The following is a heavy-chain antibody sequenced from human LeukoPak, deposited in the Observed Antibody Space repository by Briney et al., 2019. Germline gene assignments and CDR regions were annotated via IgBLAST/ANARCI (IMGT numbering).Heavy chain of an antibody. D-gene: IGHD2-15*01. V-gene: IGHV4-34*01. J-gene: IGHJ5*02. Sequence: PSETLSLTCAVYGGSFSGYYWSWIRQPPGKGLEWIGEINHSGSTNYNPSLKSRVTISVDTSKNQFSLKLSSVTAADTAVYYCARGLRIVHIVVVIAAPSRGFDPWGQGTLVTVSS. CDR1: GGSFSGYY. CDR2: INHSGST. CDR3: ARGLRIVHIVVVIAAPSRGFDP.